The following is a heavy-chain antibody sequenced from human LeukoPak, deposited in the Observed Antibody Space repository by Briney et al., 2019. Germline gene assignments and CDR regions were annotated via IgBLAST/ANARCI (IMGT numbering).Heavy chain of an antibody. CDR3: ARHHRYGDRLFDY. J-gene: IGHJ4*02. CDR2: IYHSGST. V-gene: IGHV4-38-2*01. Sequence: PSETLSLTCAVSGYSISSGYYWGWIRQPPGQGLEWIGSIYHSGSTYYNPSLKSRVTISVDTSKNQFSLKLSSVTAADTAVYYCARHHRYGDRLFDYWGQGTLVTVSS. CDR1: GYSISSGYY. D-gene: IGHD4-17*01.